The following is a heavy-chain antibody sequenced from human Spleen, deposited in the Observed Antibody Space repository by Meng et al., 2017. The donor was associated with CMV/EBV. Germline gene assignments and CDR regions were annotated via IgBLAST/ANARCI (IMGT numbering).Heavy chain of an antibody. V-gene: IGHV4-59*01. CDR3: ARTPIAVTGSLDY. Sequence: GSLRLSCTVSGGSISSYYWSWIRQPPGKGLEWIGYIYYSGSTNYNPSLKSRVTISVDTSKNQFSLKLSSVTAADTAVYYCARTPIAVTGSLDYWGQGTLVTVSS. J-gene: IGHJ4*02. CDR2: IYYSGST. D-gene: IGHD6-13*01. CDR1: GGSISSYY.